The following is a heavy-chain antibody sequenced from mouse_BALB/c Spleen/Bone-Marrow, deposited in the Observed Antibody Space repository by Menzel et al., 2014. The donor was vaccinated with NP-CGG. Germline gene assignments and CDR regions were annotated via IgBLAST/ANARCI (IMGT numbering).Heavy chain of an antibody. V-gene: IGHV5-17*02. Sequence: EVMLVESGGGLVQPGGSRKLSCAASGFTFSSFGMHWVRQAPEKGLEWVAYISSGSSTIYYADTVKGRFTISRDNPKNTLFLQVTSLRSEDTAMYYCASSPYGYFDYWGQGTTLTVSS. CDR3: ASSPYGYFDY. CDR1: GFTFSSFG. CDR2: ISSGSSTI. D-gene: IGHD1-1*01. J-gene: IGHJ2*01.